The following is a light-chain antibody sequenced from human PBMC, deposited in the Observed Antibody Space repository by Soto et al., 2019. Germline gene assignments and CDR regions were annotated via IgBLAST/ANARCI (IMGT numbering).Light chain of an antibody. CDR2: EVS. V-gene: IGLV2-14*01. Sequence: QSVLTQPASVSGSPGQSITISCPGTSSDVGGYNYVSWYQQHPGKATKLMIYEVSNRPSGVSNRFSGSKSGNTASLTISGLQAEDEADYYCSSYTSSSTVVFGGGTKLTVL. CDR3: SSYTSSSTVV. CDR1: SSDVGGYNY. J-gene: IGLJ2*01.